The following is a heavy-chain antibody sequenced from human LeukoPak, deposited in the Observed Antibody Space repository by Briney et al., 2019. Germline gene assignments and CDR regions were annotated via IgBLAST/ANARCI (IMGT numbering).Heavy chain of an antibody. CDR3: PKGKRTEPDSNMMVTRSGPDY. D-gene: IGHD5-18*01. V-gene: IGHV3-43D*04. CDR2: ISWDGGST. CDR1: GFTFDDYG. Sequence: GGSLRLSCAASGFTFDDYGMHWVRQAPGKGLGWVSLISWDGGSTYYADSVKGRFTISRDNSKNSRYLQMNSLRAVDTALYYCPKGKRTEPDSNMMVTRSGPDYWGQGTLVTVSS. J-gene: IGHJ4*02.